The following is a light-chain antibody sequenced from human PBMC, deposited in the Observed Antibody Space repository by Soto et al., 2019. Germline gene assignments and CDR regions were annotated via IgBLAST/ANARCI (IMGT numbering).Light chain of an antibody. CDR3: QQRSNWPPEIT. V-gene: IGKV3-11*01. Sequence: ESVFSQSLATLSLSPGERATLSCRASQSVSSYLAWYQQKPGQAPRLLIYDASTRATGIPARFSGSGSGTDFTLTISSLEPEDFAVYYCQQRSNWPPEITFGQGTRLEI. J-gene: IGKJ5*01. CDR1: QSVSSY. CDR2: DAS.